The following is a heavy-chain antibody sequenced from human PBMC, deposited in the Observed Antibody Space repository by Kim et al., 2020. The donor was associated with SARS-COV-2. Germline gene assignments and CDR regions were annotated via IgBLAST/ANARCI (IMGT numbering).Heavy chain of an antibody. D-gene: IGHD5-12*01. CDR2: ISYDGSNK. Sequence: GGSLRLSCAASGFTFSSYAMHWVRQAPGKGLEWVAVISYDGSNKYYADSVKGRFTISRDNSKNTLYLQMNSLRAEDTAVYYCARESVRGSGCDKKFDYWG. CDR1: GFTFSSYA. CDR3: ARESVRGSGCDKKFDY. V-gene: IGHV3-30-3*01. J-gene: IGHJ4*01.